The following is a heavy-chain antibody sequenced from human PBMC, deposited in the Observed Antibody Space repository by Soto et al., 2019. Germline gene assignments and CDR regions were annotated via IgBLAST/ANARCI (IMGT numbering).Heavy chain of an antibody. CDR1: GFSFDDYA. CDR2: INWNSLKL. V-gene: IGHV3-9*01. Sequence: EVQLVESGGGLVQPGGSLRLSCAASGFSFDDYAMHWVRQAPGKGLEWVSGINWNSLKLGYAESVKGRLTISRDNAKNSLYLQMNSLRPEDTALYYCAKDKYCRRGSCDWDYLDSWGQGTLVTVSS. D-gene: IGHD2-15*01. CDR3: AKDKYCRRGSCDWDYLDS. J-gene: IGHJ4*02.